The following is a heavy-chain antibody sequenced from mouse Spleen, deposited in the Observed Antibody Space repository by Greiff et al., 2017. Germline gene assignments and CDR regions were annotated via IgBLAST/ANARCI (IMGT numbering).Heavy chain of an antibody. CDR2: ISNLAYSI. CDR3: ARRGADAMDY. J-gene: IGHJ4*01. CDR1: GFTFSDYG. Sequence: EVRLVESGGGLVKPGGSLKLSCAASGFTFSDYGMAWVRQAPGKGPEWVAFISNLAYSIYYADTVTGRFTISRENAKNTLYLEMSSLRSEDTAMYYCARRGADAMDYWGQGTSVTVSS. V-gene: IGHV5-15*04.